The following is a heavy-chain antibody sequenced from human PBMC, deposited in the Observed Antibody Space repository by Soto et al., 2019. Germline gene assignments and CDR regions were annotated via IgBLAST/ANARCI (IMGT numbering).Heavy chain of an antibody. CDR2: IRHKPYSYTT. J-gene: IGHJ4*02. V-gene: IGHV3-72*01. D-gene: IGHD3-3*01. CDR1: GFTLSDHY. Sequence: EVQLVESGGDLVQPGGSLRLSCVASGFTLSDHYMDWVRQAPGKGLEWVGLIRHKPYSYTTHYAESVKGRFTISRDDSKISPQLQMTSLTTEDTAIYYCADLTWSGDYLPWGQGTLVTVSS. CDR3: ADLTWSGDYLP.